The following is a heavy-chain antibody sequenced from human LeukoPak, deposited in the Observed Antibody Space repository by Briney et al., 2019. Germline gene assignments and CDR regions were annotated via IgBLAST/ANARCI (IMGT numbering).Heavy chain of an antibody. J-gene: IGHJ6*03. V-gene: IGHV4-34*01. D-gene: IGHD3-16*02. CDR2: INHSGST. CDR3: ARGRSYQTYYYYYMDV. Sequence: SETLSLTCAVYGGSFSGYYWSWIRQPPGKGLEWIGEINHSGSTNYNPFLKSRVTISVDTSKNQFSLKLSSVTAADTAVYYCARGRSYQTYYYYYMDVWGKGTTVTVSS. CDR1: GGSFSGYY.